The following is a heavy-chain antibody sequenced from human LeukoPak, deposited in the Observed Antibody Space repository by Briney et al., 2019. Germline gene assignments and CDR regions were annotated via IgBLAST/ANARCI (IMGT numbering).Heavy chain of an antibody. J-gene: IGHJ4*02. D-gene: IGHD3-22*01. CDR2: ISYDGSNK. CDR3: AREGVYSSGWSAYYYDSSDYGHLDY. V-gene: IGHV3-30*04. CDR1: GFTFSSYA. Sequence: GRSLRLSCAASGFTFSSYAMHWVRQAPGKGLEWVAVISYDGSNKYYADSVKGRFTISRDNSKNTLYLQMNSLRAEDTAVYYCAREGVYSSGWSAYYYDSSDYGHLDYWGQGTLVTVSS.